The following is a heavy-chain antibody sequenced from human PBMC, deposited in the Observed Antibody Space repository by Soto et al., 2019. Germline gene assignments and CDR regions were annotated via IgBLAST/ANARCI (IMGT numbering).Heavy chain of an antibody. V-gene: IGHV1-46*01. J-gene: IGHJ4*02. CDR2: INPSGGRT. CDR3: ARTPSIVVVPAAMDQGNYFDY. D-gene: IGHD2-2*01. CDR1: GYTFTSYY. Sequence: ASVKVSCKASGYTFTSYYMHWVRQAPGQGLEWMGIINPSGGRTSYAQKFQGRVTMTRDTSTSTVYMELTSLRSEDTAVYYCARTPSIVVVPAAMDQGNYFDYWGQGTLVTVSS.